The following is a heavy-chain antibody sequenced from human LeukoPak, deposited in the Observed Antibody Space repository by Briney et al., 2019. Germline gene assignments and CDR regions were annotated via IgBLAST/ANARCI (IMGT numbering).Heavy chain of an antibody. CDR3: ATYRQVLLPFES. D-gene: IGHD2-8*02. Sequence: GGSLRLSCAASGFTFINYGMHWVRQAPGKGLEWVAFIQYRGNNKYYADSVKGRFTISRDNSKSTLSLQMNSLRAEDTAIYYCATYRQVLLPFESWGQGTLVTVSS. CDR1: GFTFINYG. J-gene: IGHJ4*02. CDR2: IQYRGNNK. V-gene: IGHV3-30*02.